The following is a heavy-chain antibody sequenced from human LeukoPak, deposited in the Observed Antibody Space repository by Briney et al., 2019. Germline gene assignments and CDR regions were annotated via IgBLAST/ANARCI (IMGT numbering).Heavy chain of an antibody. CDR2: ISAYNGNT. D-gene: IGHD1-26*01. Sequence: GPVQVSCHASGYTFPSYGISWVRPAPGQGLEWMGWISAYNGNTNYTQKLQGRVTMTTDTSTSIAYMELRSLRSDDTAVYYCARMSGSYSRDDYWGQGTLVTVSS. CDR3: ARMSGSYSRDDY. CDR1: GYTFPSYG. V-gene: IGHV1-18*01. J-gene: IGHJ4*01.